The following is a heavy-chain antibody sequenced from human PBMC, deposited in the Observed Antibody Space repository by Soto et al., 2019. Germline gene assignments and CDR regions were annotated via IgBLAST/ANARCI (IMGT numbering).Heavy chain of an antibody. J-gene: IGHJ4*02. CDR1: GFTFSNYW. V-gene: IGHV3-74*01. CDR2: IDHDGPT. Sequence: EVQLVESGGGLVQPGGSLRLSCAGSGFTFSNYWMHWVRQAPGKGLEWVSRIDHDGPTDYADSVRGRFTISRDNAENTLYLEMDSLRPDDRAVYNCQRDRHRDYRGQGTLVRVSS. CDR3: QRDRHRDY.